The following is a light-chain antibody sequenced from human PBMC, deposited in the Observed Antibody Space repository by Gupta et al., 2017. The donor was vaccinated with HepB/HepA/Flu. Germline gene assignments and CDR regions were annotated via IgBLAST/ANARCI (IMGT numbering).Light chain of an antibody. CDR2: GAS. Sequence: EIVMTQSPATLSVSPGERATLSCRASQSISSNLAWYQQNPGQAPRLLIYGASTRATGIPARFSGSGSGTEFTLTISSLQSEDFAVYYCQQYNNWGGSFGQGTELEIK. CDR1: QSISSN. J-gene: IGKJ2*04. V-gene: IGKV3-15*01. CDR3: QQYNNWGGS.